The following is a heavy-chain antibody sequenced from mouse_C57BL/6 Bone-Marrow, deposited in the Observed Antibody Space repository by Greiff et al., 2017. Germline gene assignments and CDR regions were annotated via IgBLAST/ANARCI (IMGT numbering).Heavy chain of an antibody. CDR1: GYTFTSHW. V-gene: IGHV1-56*01. D-gene: IGHD2-2*01. CDR3: ARSDGYDVRFAY. J-gene: IGHJ3*01. CDR2: IFPGSGST. Sequence: QVQLQQSGPELVRPGASVKISCKAPGYTFTSHWLQWVRQRPGQGLEWIGEIFPGSGSTSYNEKFKGKATLTVDTSSSTAYMQLSSLTSEDSAVYVCARSDGYDVRFAYWGQGTLVTVSA.